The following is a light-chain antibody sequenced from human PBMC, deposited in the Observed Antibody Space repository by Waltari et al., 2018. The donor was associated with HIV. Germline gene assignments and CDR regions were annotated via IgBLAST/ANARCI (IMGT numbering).Light chain of an antibody. CDR1: SGHSSYA. CDR2: LKGDGSH. Sequence: QVVLTQSPSASASLGASVKLTCTLSSGHSSYAIAWHQQQPEKGPRYLMKLKGDGSHTKGDGIPDRFSGSSSGAERYRTISSLQSEDEADYYCQTWDTGIRVFGFGTKVTVL. J-gene: IGLJ1*01. V-gene: IGLV4-69*02. CDR3: QTWDTGIRV.